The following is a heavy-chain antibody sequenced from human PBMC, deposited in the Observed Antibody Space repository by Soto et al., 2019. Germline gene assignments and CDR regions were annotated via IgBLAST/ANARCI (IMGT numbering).Heavy chain of an antibody. CDR1: GGSISSGGYS. D-gene: IGHD3-22*01. V-gene: IGHV4-30-2*01. Sequence: PSETLSLTCAVSGGSISSGGYSWSWIRQPPGKGLEWIGYIYHGSFTYNPSLKSRVTISLNTSKNEVSLRLTSVTAADTAVCYCARLGGYYQALDSWGQGTLVTVSS. CDR3: ARLGGYYQALDS. J-gene: IGHJ4*02. CDR2: IYHGSF.